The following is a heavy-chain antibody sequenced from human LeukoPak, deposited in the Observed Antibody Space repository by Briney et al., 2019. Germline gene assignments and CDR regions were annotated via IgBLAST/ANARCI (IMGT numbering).Heavy chain of an antibody. CDR1: GGSISSYY. CDR2: IYSSGST. Sequence: PSETLSLTCTVSGGSISSYYWSWIRQPAGKGLEWIGLIYSSGSTSYNPSLKSRVTMSVDTSKKQFSLRLSSVTAADTAVYYCARTPIYYFDNSGYYNWGQGTLVTVSS. V-gene: IGHV4-4*07. D-gene: IGHD3-22*01. J-gene: IGHJ4*02. CDR3: ARTPIYYFDNSGYYN.